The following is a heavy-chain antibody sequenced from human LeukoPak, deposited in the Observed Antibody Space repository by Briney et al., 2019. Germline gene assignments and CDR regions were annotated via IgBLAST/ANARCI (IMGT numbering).Heavy chain of an antibody. J-gene: IGHJ4*02. Sequence: PGGSLRLSCAASGFTFSSYGMIWVRQAPGKGLEWISYISSSSNTIYYADSVKGRFTISRDNAKNSLYLQMNSLRAEDTAVYYCARDGGYCSSTSCRQFAYWGQGTLVTVSS. D-gene: IGHD2-2*01. CDR2: ISSSSNTI. CDR3: ARDGGYCSSTSCRQFAY. CDR1: GFTFSSYG. V-gene: IGHV3-48*04.